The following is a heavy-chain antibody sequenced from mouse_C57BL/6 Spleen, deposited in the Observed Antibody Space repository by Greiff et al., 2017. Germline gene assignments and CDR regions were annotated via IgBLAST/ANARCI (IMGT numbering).Heavy chain of an antibody. J-gene: IGHJ4*01. CDR2: IDPADGDT. D-gene: IGHD2-2*01. CDR3: RIYDGYDGDAMDY. Sequence: VQLQQPGAELVRPGASVKLSCTASGFNIKDYYMHWVKQRPEQGLEWIGRIDPADGDTEYAPKFQGKDTMTADASSNTAYLQLSSLTSEDTAVYYCRIYDGYDGDAMDYWGQGTSVTVSS. CDR1: GFNIKDYY. V-gene: IGHV14-1*01.